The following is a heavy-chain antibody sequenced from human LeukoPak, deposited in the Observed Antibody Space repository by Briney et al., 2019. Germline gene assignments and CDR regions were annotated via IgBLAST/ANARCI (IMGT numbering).Heavy chain of an antibody. V-gene: IGHV4-59*01. CDR1: GGSISSYY. CDR2: IYYSGST. D-gene: IGHD5-18*01. CDR3: ARQDSYGSRYYYGMDV. Sequence: SETLSLTCTVSGGSISSYYWSWIRQPPGKGLEWIGYIYYSGSTNYNPSLKSRVTISVDTSKNQFSLKLSPVTAADTAVYYCARQDSYGSRYYYGMDVWGQGTTVTVSS. J-gene: IGHJ6*02.